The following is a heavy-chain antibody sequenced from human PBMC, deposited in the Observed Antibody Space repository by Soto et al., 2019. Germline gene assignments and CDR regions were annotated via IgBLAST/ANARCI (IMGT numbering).Heavy chain of an antibody. CDR2: ISWNSGSI. V-gene: IGHV3-9*01. CDR3: AKVSYGDYGDALDI. D-gene: IGHD4-17*01. Sequence: EVQLVESGGGLVQPGRSLRLSCAASGFTFDDYAMHWVRQAPGKGLEWVSGISWNSGSIGYADSVKGRFTISRDNAKNSLYLQMNSLRAEDTALYYCAKVSYGDYGDALDIWGQGTMVTVSS. J-gene: IGHJ3*02. CDR1: GFTFDDYA.